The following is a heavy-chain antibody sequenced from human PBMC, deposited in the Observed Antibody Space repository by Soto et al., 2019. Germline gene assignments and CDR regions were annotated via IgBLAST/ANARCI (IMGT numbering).Heavy chain of an antibody. CDR3: ARTTYGSGSYYENYYYGMDV. CDR1: GGTFSSYA. V-gene: IGHV1-69*01. D-gene: IGHD3-10*01. Sequence: QVQLVQSGAEVKKPGSSVKVSCKASGGTFSSYAISWVRQAPGQGLEWMGGIIPIFGTANYARKFQGRVTITADESTSTAYMELSSLRSEDTAVYYCARTTYGSGSYYENYYYGMDVWGQGTTVTVSS. CDR2: IIPIFGTA. J-gene: IGHJ6*02.